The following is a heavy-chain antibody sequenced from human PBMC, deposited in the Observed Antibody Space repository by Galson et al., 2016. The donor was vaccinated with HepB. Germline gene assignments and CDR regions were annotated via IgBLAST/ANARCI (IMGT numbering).Heavy chain of an antibody. CDR3: VKGSVILIDNYAMDF. CDR1: GFTFGDYT. D-gene: IGHD3-9*01. CDR2: ISWNGRST. J-gene: IGHJ6*02. V-gene: IGHV3-43*01. Sequence: SLRLSCAASGFTFGDYTMHWVRQGPGKGLEWVSSISWNGRSTYSEYSVRGRFTISRDNRETSLFLQMSSLRTEDTALYYCVKGSVILIDNYAMDFWGQGTMVIVSS.